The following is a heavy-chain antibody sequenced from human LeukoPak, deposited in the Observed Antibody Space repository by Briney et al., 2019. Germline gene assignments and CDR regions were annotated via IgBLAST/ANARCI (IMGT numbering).Heavy chain of an antibody. CDR2: IYTTGTT. CDR3: GRQGYTASYYFFDY. J-gene: IGHJ4*02. CDR1: SGSIRSYY. V-gene: IGHV4-4*07. Sequence: SETLSLTCTVSSGSIRSYYWGWVRQPPGKGLEWIGRIYTTGTTQYNPSLKSRVTMSVDTSTNQFSLNLRSMTAADTAVYYCGRQGYTASYYFFDYWSQGALVAVS. D-gene: IGHD1-26*01.